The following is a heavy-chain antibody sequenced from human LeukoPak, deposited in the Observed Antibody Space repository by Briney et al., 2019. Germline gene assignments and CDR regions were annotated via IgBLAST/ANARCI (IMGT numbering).Heavy chain of an antibody. CDR1: GGTFSSYA. J-gene: IGHJ6*02. Sequence: GASVKVSCKAPGGTFSSYAISWVRQAPGQGLEWMGRIIPIFGIANYAQKFQGRVTITADKSTSTAYMELSSLRSEDTAVYYCARVPINYDSSGYFQVGMDVWGQGTTVTVSS. V-gene: IGHV1-69*04. D-gene: IGHD3-22*01. CDR2: IIPIFGIA. CDR3: ARVPINYDSSGYFQVGMDV.